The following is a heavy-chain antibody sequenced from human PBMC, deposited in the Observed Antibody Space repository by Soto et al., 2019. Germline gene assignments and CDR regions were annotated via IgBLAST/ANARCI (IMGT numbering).Heavy chain of an antibody. CDR2: IWYDGSNK. CDR1: GFTFSGYG. D-gene: IGHD3-22*01. J-gene: IGHJ4*02. V-gene: IGHV3-33*01. CDR3: ASLTTAPDY. Sequence: PGGSLRLSCAASGFTFSGYGMHWVRQSPGKGLEWVAVIWYDGSNKYYADSVKGRFTISRDNSKNTLYLQMDSLRAEDTAVYYCASLTTAPDYWGQGTLVTVSS.